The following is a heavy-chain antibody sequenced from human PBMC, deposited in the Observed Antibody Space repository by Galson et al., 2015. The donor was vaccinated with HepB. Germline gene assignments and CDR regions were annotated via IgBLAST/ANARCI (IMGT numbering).Heavy chain of an antibody. V-gene: IGHV1-69*13. Sequence: SVKVSCKASGDGFRTYNIIWVRQAPGRGLEWMGGIIPISRIANYAQNFRGRVTITAEESTSTAYMELSSLRSEDTAVYYCARGSTITTSVYAFWGQGTLVTVSS. CDR2: IIPISRIA. CDR3: ARGSTITTSVYAF. D-gene: IGHD4-11*01. J-gene: IGHJ4*02. CDR1: GDGFRTYN.